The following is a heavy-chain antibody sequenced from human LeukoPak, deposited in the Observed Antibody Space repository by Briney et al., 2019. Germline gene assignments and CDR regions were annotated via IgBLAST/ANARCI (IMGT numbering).Heavy chain of an antibody. V-gene: IGHV4-59*01. D-gene: IGHD2-15*01. J-gene: IGHJ6*03. CDR3: ARGLGYCSGGTCYYYYYMAV. CDR2: IYYSGST. CDR1: GGSISSYY. Sequence: SETLSLTCTVSGGSISSYYWSWIRQPPGKGLEWIGNIYYSGSTNYNPSLKSRVTISVDTSKNQFSLKLSSVTAADTAVYYCARGLGYCSGGTCYYYYYMAVWGKGTTVTVSS.